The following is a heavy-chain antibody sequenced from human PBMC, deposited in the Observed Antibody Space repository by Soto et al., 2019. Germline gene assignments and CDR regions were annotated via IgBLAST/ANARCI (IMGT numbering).Heavy chain of an antibody. CDR1: GDSVSSNSAA. V-gene: IGHV6-1*01. Sequence: KQSQTLSLTCAISGDSVSSNSAAWNWIRQSPSRGLEWLGRTYYRSKWYNDYAVSVKRRITINPDTSKNQFSLQLNSVTPEDTAVYYCAREPPARTYLELRWNWFDPWGQGTLVTVSS. CDR3: AREPPARTYLELRWNWFDP. D-gene: IGHD1-7*01. CDR2: TYYRSKWYN. J-gene: IGHJ5*02.